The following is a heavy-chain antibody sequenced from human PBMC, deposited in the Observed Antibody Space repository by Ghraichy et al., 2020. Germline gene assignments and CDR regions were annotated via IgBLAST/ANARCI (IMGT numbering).Heavy chain of an antibody. CDR3: ARDRGHAFDI. V-gene: IGHV3-74*01. Sequence: GESLNISCAASGFKFSSYWMHWVRQPPGKGLVWVLRINSDGSSTSYADSVKGRFTISRDNAKNTLYLQMNSLRAEDTAVYYCARDRGHAFDIWGQGTMVTVSS. J-gene: IGHJ3*02. CDR2: INSDGSST. CDR1: GFKFSSYW.